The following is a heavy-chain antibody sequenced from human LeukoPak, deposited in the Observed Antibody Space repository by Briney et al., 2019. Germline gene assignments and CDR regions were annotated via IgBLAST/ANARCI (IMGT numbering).Heavy chain of an antibody. CDR2: INPGDSET. Sequence: GESLKISCQGSGYTFINYWIGWVRQMPGKGLEWMGSINPGDSETKYSPSFQGQVTISADKSISTAYLQWSSLKASDTAMYYCARPGYRSWYFDYWGHGALVTVSS. CDR3: ARPGYRSWYFDY. D-gene: IGHD6-19*01. J-gene: IGHJ4*01. CDR1: GYTFINYW. V-gene: IGHV5-51*01.